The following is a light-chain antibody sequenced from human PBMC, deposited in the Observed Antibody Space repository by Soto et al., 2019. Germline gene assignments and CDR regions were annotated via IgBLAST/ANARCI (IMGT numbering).Light chain of an antibody. Sequence: QSALTQPPSASGSPGQSVTISCTGTSSDVGAYNYVSWYQQHAGKAPKLVNYEVTKRPSGVPDRFSGSKSANTASLTVSGLQAEDEADYYCSSFASSNTWVFGGGTKLPS. CDR1: SSDVGAYNY. CDR3: SSFASSNTWV. CDR2: EVT. V-gene: IGLV2-8*01. J-gene: IGLJ3*02.